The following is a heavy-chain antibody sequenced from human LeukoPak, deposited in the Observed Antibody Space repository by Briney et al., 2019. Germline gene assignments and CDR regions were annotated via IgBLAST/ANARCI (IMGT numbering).Heavy chain of an antibody. V-gene: IGHV4-39*07. Sequence: PSETLSLTCTVSGGSISSSSYYWGWIRQPPGKGLEWIGSIYYSGSTYYNPSLKSRVTISVDTSKNQFSLKLSSVTAADTAVYYCAGHVSAAAGGRWGQGTLVTVSS. CDR2: IYYSGST. CDR3: AGHVSAAAGGR. CDR1: GGSISSSSYY. J-gene: IGHJ4*02. D-gene: IGHD6-13*01.